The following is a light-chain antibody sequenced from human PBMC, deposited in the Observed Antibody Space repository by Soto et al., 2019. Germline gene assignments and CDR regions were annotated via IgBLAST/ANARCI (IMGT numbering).Light chain of an antibody. J-gene: IGKJ2*03. CDR1: ESVLYSSNNKNY. V-gene: IGKV4-1*01. CDR2: WAS. Sequence: DIVMTQSPDSLAVSLGERAIINCKSSESVLYSSNNKNYLAWYQQRPGQPPKQLIYWASTRESGVPDRFSGSGSGTDFTLTISSLQAEDVAVYYCQQYYLTPYSFGQGTKLEIK. CDR3: QQYYLTPYS.